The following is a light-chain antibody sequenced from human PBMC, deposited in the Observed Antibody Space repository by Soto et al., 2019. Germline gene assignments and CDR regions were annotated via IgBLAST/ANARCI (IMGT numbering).Light chain of an antibody. Sequence: EIVLMQSPGTLSLSPGERATLSCRASQTLRRTYIAWYQQKPGQAPRVLIYGASKMATGIPDRFSGSGSGTDFSLTISRLEPEDFAVYYCHQYDNAPQTYGQGTKVEIK. CDR1: QTLRRTY. V-gene: IGKV3-20*01. CDR3: HQYDNAPQT. CDR2: GAS. J-gene: IGKJ2*01.